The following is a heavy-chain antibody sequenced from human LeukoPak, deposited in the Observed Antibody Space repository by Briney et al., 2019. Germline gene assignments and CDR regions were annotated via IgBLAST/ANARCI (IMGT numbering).Heavy chain of an antibody. Sequence: SETLSLTCIVSGGSINTSGYYWGWIRQPPGKGLEWIGDIFYSGITFYNPSLKSRVTLSVSTSINRFSLKLSSVTAADAAVYFCARLGGYTHGPDPVDYWGQGTLVTVSS. CDR3: ARLGGYTHGPDPVDY. V-gene: IGHV4-39*01. J-gene: IGHJ4*02. D-gene: IGHD5-24*01. CDR2: IFYSGIT. CDR1: GGSINTSGYY.